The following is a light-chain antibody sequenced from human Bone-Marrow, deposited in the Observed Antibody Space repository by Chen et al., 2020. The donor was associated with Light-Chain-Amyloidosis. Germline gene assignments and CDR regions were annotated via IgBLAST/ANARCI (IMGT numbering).Light chain of an antibody. Sequence: SYVLTHPSSVSVSPGHTATIACGGNNIGSTSVHWYQQTPGHAPLLVVYDDSDRPSGIPERLSGSNSGNTATLTISRVEAGDEADYYCQVWDRSSDRPVFGGGTKLTVL. CDR3: QVWDRSSDRPV. CDR1: NIGSTS. V-gene: IGLV3-21*02. J-gene: IGLJ3*02. CDR2: DDS.